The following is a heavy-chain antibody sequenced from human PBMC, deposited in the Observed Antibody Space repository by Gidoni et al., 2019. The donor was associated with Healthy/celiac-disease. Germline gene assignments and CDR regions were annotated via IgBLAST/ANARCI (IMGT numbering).Heavy chain of an antibody. CDR3: ARQVNLVRGVNVYDY. V-gene: IGHV1-69*01. D-gene: IGHD3-10*01. Sequence: QVQLGQSGAEVKKPGSSVKVSCKAAGGTFSSYAISWVRQAPGQGLEWMGGIIPIFGTANYAQKFQGRVTITADESTSTAYMELSSLRSEDTAVYYCARQVNLVRGVNVYDYWGQGTLVTVSS. CDR1: GGTFSSYA. J-gene: IGHJ4*02. CDR2: IIPIFGTA.